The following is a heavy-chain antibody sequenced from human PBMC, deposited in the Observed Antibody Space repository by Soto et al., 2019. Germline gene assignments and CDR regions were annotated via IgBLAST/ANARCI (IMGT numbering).Heavy chain of an antibody. J-gene: IGHJ4*02. CDR2: IYYSGST. CDR1: GGSISSGGYY. Sequence: QVQLQESGPGLVKPSQTLSLTCTVSGGSISSGGYYWSWIRQHPGKGLEWIGYIYYSGSTYYNPSLKSRVTISVETSKNHSSLKLSSVTAADTAVYYCAREGGIVGATAADYWGQGTLVTVSS. D-gene: IGHD1-26*01. CDR3: AREGGIVGATAADY. V-gene: IGHV4-31*03.